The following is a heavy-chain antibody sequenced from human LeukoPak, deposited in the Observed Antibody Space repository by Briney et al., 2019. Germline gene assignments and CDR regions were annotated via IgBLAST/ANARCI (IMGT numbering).Heavy chain of an antibody. Sequence: GASVKVSCKASGYTFTGYYMHWLRQAPGQGLEWMGWINPNSGGTNYAQKFQGRVTMTRDTSISTAYMELSRLRSDDTAVYYCARDFDILTGYHQILDDYWGQGTLVTVSS. V-gene: IGHV1-2*02. J-gene: IGHJ4*02. D-gene: IGHD3-9*01. CDR2: INPNSGGT. CDR1: GYTFTGYY. CDR3: ARDFDILTGYHQILDDY.